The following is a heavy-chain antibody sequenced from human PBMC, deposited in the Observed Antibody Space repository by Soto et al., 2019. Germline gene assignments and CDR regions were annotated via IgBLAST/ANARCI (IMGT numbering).Heavy chain of an antibody. Sequence: GGSLRLSCAASGFTFSPYWMHRVRQAPGKGLVWVSRINPDGSSTDYADSVKGRFTISRDNAKNTLYLQMNSLRAEDTAVYYCGRGGSDSPRGMDVWGQGTTVTVSS. D-gene: IGHD6-19*01. CDR3: GRGGSDSPRGMDV. J-gene: IGHJ6*02. CDR2: INPDGSST. CDR1: GFTFSPYW. V-gene: IGHV3-74*01.